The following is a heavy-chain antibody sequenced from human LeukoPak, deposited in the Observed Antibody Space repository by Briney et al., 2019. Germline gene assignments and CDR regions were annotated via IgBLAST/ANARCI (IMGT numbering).Heavy chain of an antibody. D-gene: IGHD5-18*01. J-gene: IGHJ5*02. CDR3: ARDVRGYSYQFDV. Sequence: GGSLRLSCAASGFTFSNSAMNWVRQAPGKGLEWVSSINNVGSHIYYAGSVKGRFTISRDNAKNSLYLQMNSLRAEDTAVYYCARDVRGYSYQFDVWGQGTLVTVSS. CDR2: INNVGSHI. CDR1: GFTFSNSA. V-gene: IGHV3-21*01.